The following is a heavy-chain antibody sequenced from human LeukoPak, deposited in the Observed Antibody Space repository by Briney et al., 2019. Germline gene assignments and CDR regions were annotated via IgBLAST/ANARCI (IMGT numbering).Heavy chain of an antibody. J-gene: IGHJ5*02. Sequence: PSETLSLTCIVSGGSISSYYWSWIRQPPGKGLEWIGYIYYSGSTNYNPSLKSRVTMSVDTSKNQFSLKLNSVTAADTAVYYCARGLSSLNWFDPWGQGTLVTVSS. CDR3: ARGLSSLNWFDP. D-gene: IGHD2-15*01. CDR1: GGSISSYY. V-gene: IGHV4-59*01. CDR2: IYYSGST.